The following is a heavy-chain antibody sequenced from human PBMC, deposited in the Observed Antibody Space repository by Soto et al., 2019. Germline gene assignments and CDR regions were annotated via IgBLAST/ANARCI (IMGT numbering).Heavy chain of an antibody. D-gene: IGHD6-19*01. CDR1: GGSFSGYY. J-gene: IGHJ3*02. Sequence: SETLSLTCAVYGGSFSGYYWSWIRQPPGKGLEWIGEINHSGSTNYNPSLKSRVTISVDTSKNQFSLKLSSVTAADTAVYYCAREDIAVAYPAGTIDAFDIWGQGTMVTVSS. CDR3: AREDIAVAYPAGTIDAFDI. V-gene: IGHV4-34*01. CDR2: INHSGST.